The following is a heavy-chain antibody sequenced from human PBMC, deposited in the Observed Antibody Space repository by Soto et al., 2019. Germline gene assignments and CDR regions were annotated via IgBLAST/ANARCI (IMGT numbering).Heavy chain of an antibody. Sequence: EVQLVESGGGLVQPGGSLRLSCAASGFLFSSYWMHWVRQAPGRGLVWVSRINSDGSTTDYADSVKGRFTISRDNAKNTLFLQMNSLRAEDPAVYFCARGRPFDCWGQGTLVTVSS. J-gene: IGHJ4*02. V-gene: IGHV3-74*01. CDR1: GFLFSSYW. CDR2: INSDGSTT. CDR3: ARGRPFDC.